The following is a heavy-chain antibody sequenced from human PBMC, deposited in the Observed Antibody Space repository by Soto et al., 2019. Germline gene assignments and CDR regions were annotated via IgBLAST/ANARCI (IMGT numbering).Heavy chain of an antibody. CDR1: GGSFSGYY. Sequence: QVQLQQWGAGLLKPSETLSLTCAVYGGSFSGYYWSWIRQPPGKGLEWIGEINHSGSTNYNPSLKSRVTIALDPSMNQFSMKLSSVTAADTAVYYGGRGARLYCSGGSCYNPIYWGQGTLVTVSS. CDR2: INHSGST. V-gene: IGHV4-34*01. D-gene: IGHD2-15*01. CDR3: GRGARLYCSGGSCYNPIY. J-gene: IGHJ4*02.